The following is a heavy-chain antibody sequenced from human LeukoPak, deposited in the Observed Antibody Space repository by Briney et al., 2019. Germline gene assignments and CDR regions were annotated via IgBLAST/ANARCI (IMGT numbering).Heavy chain of an antibody. CDR2: INSDGSST. CDR1: GFTFSSYW. CDR3: ARGSHTTMIVVVIAEY. J-gene: IGHJ4*02. Sequence: PGGSLRLSCAASGFTFSSYWMHWVRHAPGKGLVWVSRINSDGSSTNYADSVKGRFTISRDNAKNTLYLQMNSLRAEDTAVYYCARGSHTTMIVVVIAEYWGQGTLVTVSS. D-gene: IGHD3-22*01. V-gene: IGHV3-74*01.